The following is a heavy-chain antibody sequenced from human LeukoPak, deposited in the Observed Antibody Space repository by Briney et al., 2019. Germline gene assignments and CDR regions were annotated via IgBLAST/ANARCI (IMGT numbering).Heavy chain of an antibody. J-gene: IGHJ5*02. CDR1: GGSINNYY. V-gene: IGHV4-59*12. D-gene: IGHD6-19*01. Sequence: SETLSLTCTVSGGSINNYYWSWIRQPPGKGLEWIGYIYYSGSTNYNPSLKSRVTISLDTSKNQFSLKLSSVTAADTAVYYCASVRGYSSGWYASGFDPWGQGTLVTVSS. CDR3: ASVRGYSSGWYASGFDP. CDR2: IYYSGST.